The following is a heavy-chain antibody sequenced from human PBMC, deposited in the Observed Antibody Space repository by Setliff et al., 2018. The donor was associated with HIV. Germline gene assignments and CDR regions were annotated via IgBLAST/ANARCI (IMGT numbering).Heavy chain of an antibody. CDR2: INVGNGNT. V-gene: IGHV1-3*01. CDR3: ARGEYHDFWSGVSN. D-gene: IGHD3-3*01. J-gene: IGHJ4*02. Sequence: ASVKVSCKASGYSFTQYAMHWVRQAPGQRLEWMGWINVGNGNTKYSQKFQGSVTITRDTSASTAYMELISLRSEDTAVYYCARGEYHDFWSGVSNWGQGTLVTV. CDR1: GYSFTQYA.